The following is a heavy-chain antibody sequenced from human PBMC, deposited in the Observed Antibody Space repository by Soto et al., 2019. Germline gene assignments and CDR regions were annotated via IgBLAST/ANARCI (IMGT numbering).Heavy chain of an antibody. CDR2: IYLSGRT. CDR3: VSDYGSGSYRFDY. J-gene: IGHJ4*02. D-gene: IGHD3-10*01. Sequence: SETLSLTCAVSGVSISSGDYSWSWIRQPPGKGLEWIGYIYLSGRTIYNPSLKSRVTMSIDRSKDQFSLKLNSVTAADTAVYYCVSDYGSGSYRFDYWGQGILVTVSS. V-gene: IGHV4-30-2*01. CDR1: GVSISSGDYS.